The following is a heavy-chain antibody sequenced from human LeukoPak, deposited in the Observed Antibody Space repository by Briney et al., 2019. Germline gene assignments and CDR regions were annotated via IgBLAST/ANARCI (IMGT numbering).Heavy chain of an antibody. CDR2: ISGSGGST. CDR3: PKATRLALGSFDI. D-gene: IGHD3-9*01. V-gene: IGHV3-23*01. J-gene: IGHJ3*02. Sequence: GGSLRLSCVASGFTFSSYAMSWVRQAPGKGLEWVSGISGSGGSTYYADSVKGRFTISRDNSKNTLYLQMNSLRAEDTAVYYSPKATRLALGSFDIWGQGTMVTVSS. CDR1: GFTFSSYA.